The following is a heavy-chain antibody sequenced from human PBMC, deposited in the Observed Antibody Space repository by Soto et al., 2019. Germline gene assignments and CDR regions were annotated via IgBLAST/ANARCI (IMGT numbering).Heavy chain of an antibody. CDR1: GYTFTSYG. J-gene: IGHJ3*02. CDR2: ISAYNGNT. Sequence: QVQLVQSGAEVKKPGASVKVSCKASGYTFTSYGISGVRQAPGQGLEWMGWISAYNGNTNYAQKLQGRVTMTTDTSTSTAYMELRSLRSDDTAVYYCARASLYQLLYGGDAFDIWGQGTMVTVSS. CDR3: ARASLYQLLYGGDAFDI. D-gene: IGHD2-2*02. V-gene: IGHV1-18*04.